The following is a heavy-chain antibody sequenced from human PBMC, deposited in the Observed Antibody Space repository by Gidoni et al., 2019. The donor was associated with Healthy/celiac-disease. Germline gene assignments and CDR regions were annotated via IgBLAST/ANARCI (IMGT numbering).Heavy chain of an antibody. CDR3: ARDLSDYVWGSYRPFDY. CDR1: GFTFSSYS. V-gene: IGHV3-21*01. CDR2: ISSSSSYI. J-gene: IGHJ4*02. D-gene: IGHD3-16*02. Sequence: EVQLVESGGGLVKPGGSLRLSCAASGFTFSSYSMNWVRQAPGKGLEWVSSISSSSSYIYYADSVKGRFTISRDNAKNSLYLQMNSLRAEDTAVYYCARDLSDYVWGSYRPFDYWGQGTLVTVSS.